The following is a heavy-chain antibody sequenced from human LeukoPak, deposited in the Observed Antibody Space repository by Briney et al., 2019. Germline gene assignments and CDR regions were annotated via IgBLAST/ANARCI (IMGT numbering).Heavy chain of an antibody. CDR2: ISYDGSNK. CDR3: AKCPVTFGGVIVITSGYFDY. Sequence: HSGGSLRLSCAASGFTFSSYGMHWVRQAPGKGLEWVAVISYDGSNKYYANSVKGRFTISRDNSKNTLHLQMNNLRAEDTALYYCAKCPVTFGGVIVITSGYFDYWGQGTLVTVSS. CDR1: GFTFSSYG. J-gene: IGHJ4*02. D-gene: IGHD3-16*02. V-gene: IGHV3-30*18.